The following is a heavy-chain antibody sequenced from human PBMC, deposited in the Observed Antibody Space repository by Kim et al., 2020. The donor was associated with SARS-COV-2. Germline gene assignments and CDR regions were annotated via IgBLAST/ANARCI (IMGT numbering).Heavy chain of an antibody. V-gene: IGHV3-33*01. Sequence: GGSLRLSCAASGFTFSSYGMHWVRQAPGKGLEWVAVIWYDGSNKYYADSVKGRFTISRDNSKNTLYLQMNSLRAEDTAVYYCARDGRRSSWYYYYYYGMDVWGQGTTVTVSS. J-gene: IGHJ6*02. CDR2: IWYDGSNK. D-gene: IGHD6-13*01. CDR1: GFTFSSYG. CDR3: ARDGRRSSWYYYYYYGMDV.